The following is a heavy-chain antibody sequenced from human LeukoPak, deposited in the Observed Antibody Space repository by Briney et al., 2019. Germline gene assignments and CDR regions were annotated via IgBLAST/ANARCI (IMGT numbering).Heavy chain of an antibody. D-gene: IGHD5-18*01. V-gene: IGHV4-39*02. Sequence: PSETLSLTCTVSGGSISGSSYYWGWIRQPPGKGLEWIGSIYYSGSTYYNPSLNSRVTISVDTSKNQFSLKLSSVTAADTAVYYCARGYTSRFWYFDLWGRGTLVTVSS. CDR2: IYYSGST. CDR3: ARGYTSRFWYFDL. CDR1: GGSISGSSYY. J-gene: IGHJ2*01.